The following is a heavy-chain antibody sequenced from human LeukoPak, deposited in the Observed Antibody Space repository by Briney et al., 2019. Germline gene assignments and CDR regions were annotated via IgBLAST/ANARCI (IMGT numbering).Heavy chain of an antibody. J-gene: IGHJ6*03. CDR1: GYIFTGYW. CDR2: VNPNSGNT. D-gene: IGHD6-19*01. Sequence: ASVKVSCKASGYIFTGYWIHWVRQAPGQGLEWMGFVNPNSGNTNYAQKFQGRVTITRDTSISTAYMDLNRLRSDDTAVYYCAXXVAVTXTXVYYMDVWGKGTTATVSS. CDR3: AXXVAVTXTXVYYMDV. V-gene: IGHV1-2*02.